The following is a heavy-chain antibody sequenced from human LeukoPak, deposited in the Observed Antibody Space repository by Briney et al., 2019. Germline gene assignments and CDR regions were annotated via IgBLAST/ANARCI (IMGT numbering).Heavy chain of an antibody. CDR2: ISAYNGNT. CDR1: GYTFTSYG. J-gene: IGHJ4*02. V-gene: IGHV1-18*01. Sequence: ASVKVSCKASGYTFTSYGISWVRQAPGQGLEWMGWISAYNGNTNYAQKLQGRVTMTTDTSTSTAYMELRSLRSDDTAVYYCATVPIIVGATILDYWGQGTLVTVSS. CDR3: ATVPIIVGATILDY. D-gene: IGHD1-26*01.